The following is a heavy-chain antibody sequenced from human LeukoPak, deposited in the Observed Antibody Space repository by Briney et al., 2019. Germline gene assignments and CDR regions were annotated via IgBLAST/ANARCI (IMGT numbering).Heavy chain of an antibody. V-gene: IGHV4-4*02. J-gene: IGHJ4*02. Sequence: SETLSLTCAVSGGSISSSNWWSWVRQPPGKGLEWIGEIYHSGSTNYNPSLKSRVTISVDTSKNQFSLKLRSVTAADTAVYYCARDEGGTTVLDYWGQGTLVTVSS. D-gene: IGHD4-17*01. CDR1: GGSISSSNW. CDR3: ARDEGGTTVLDY. CDR2: IYHSGST.